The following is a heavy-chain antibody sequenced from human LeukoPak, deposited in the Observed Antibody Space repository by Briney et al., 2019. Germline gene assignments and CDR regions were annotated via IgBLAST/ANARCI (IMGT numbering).Heavy chain of an antibody. Sequence: SETLSLTCTVSGGSISSGGYYWSWIRQHPGKGLEWIGYIYYSGSTYYNPSLKSRVTISVDTSKNQFSLKLSSVTAADTAVYYCARARAYYDFWSGSHYGMDVWGQGTTVTVSS. CDR3: ARARAYYDFWSGSHYGMDV. V-gene: IGHV4-31*03. J-gene: IGHJ6*02. CDR1: GGSISSGGYY. CDR2: IYYSGST. D-gene: IGHD3-3*01.